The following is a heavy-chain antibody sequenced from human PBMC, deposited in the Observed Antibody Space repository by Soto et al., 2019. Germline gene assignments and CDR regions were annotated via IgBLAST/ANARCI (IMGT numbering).Heavy chain of an antibody. CDR3: ASIGKKGRLIDP. CDR1: GGSISSGDYY. D-gene: IGHD2-8*01. V-gene: IGHV4-30-4*01. Sequence: SETLSLTCTVSGGSISSGDYYWSWIRQPPGKGLEWIGYIHFSGSTSYNPSLKSRVTMSVDTSKNQFSLKLSSVTAADTAVYYCASIGKKGRLIDPWGQGTLVTVSS. J-gene: IGHJ5*02. CDR2: IHFSGST.